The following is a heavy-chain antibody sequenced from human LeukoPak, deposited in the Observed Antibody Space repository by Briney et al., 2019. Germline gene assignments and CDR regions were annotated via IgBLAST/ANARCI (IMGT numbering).Heavy chain of an antibody. J-gene: IGHJ4*02. CDR1: GFTFSAYH. CDR3: ARVWQDYSGVDY. V-gene: IGHV3-48*02. CDR2: ISTTGTTI. D-gene: IGHD2-21*01. Sequence: GGSLRLSCAASGFTFSAYHINWVRRAPGKGLEWISYISTTGTTIHYADSVKGRFAISRDNAKSSLYLQMNSLRDEDTAVYYCARVWQDYSGVDYWGQGTLVTVSS.